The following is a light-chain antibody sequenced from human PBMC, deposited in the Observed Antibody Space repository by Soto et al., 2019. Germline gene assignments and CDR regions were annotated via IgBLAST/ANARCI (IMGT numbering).Light chain of an antibody. V-gene: IGLV1-40*01. Sequence: QSVLTQPPSVSGAPGQTVTISGTGSSSNIGAGYDVHWYQQFPGTAPKLLIYGNDNRPSGVPDRFSGSNSGTSASLAITGLQAEDEAEYYCQSYDSSLSGSGVFGGGTKLTVL. CDR1: SSNIGAGYD. CDR2: GND. J-gene: IGLJ3*02. CDR3: QSYDSSLSGSGV.